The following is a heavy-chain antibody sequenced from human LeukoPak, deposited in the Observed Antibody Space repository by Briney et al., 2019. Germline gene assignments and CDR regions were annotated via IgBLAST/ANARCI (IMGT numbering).Heavy chain of an antibody. CDR1: GFTFSSYA. D-gene: IGHD2-2*01. CDR3: AKKGCSSTSCSYIYYYMDV. J-gene: IGHJ6*03. Sequence: GGSLRLSCAASGFTFSSYAMHWVRQAPGKGLEWVAVISYDGSNKYYADSVKGRFTISRDNSKNTLYLQMNSLRAEDTAVYYCAKKGCSSTSCSYIYYYMDVWGKGTTVTVSS. V-gene: IGHV3-30-3*02. CDR2: ISYDGSNK.